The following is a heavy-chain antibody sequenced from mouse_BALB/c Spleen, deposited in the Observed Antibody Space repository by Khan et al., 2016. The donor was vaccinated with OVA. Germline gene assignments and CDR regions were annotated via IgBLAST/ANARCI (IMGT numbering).Heavy chain of an antibody. CDR2: IYPETDNS. V-gene: IGHV1-76*01. CDR3: ASEEALYQMDH. Sequence: VQLQESGAELVRPGESVKLSCKTSGYTFTNYGIHWVKQRPGKGLEWMARIYPETDNSYYNEKFKDKATLTADTSSSTAYMQLSSLKAEDSDVYCGASEEALYQMDHWGQGTSVTVSS. CDR1: GYTFTNYG. D-gene: IGHD3-2*02. J-gene: IGHJ4*01.